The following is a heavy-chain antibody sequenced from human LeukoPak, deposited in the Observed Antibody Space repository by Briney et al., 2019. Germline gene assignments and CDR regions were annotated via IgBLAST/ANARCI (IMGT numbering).Heavy chain of an antibody. D-gene: IGHD3-10*01. Sequence: ASVKVSCKASGYTFTSYGIRWVRQAPGQGLEWMGWISAYNGNTNYAQKLQGRVTMTTDTSTSTAYMELRSLRSDDTAVYYCARDYLVRGVSHYWGQGTLVTVSS. V-gene: IGHV1-18*01. CDR3: ARDYLVRGVSHY. CDR2: ISAYNGNT. CDR1: GYTFTSYG. J-gene: IGHJ4*02.